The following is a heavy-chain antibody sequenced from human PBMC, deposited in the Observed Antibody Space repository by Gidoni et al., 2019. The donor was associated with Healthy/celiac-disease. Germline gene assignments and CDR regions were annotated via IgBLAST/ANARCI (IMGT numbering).Heavy chain of an antibody. CDR1: AFTFSSYS. CDR2: ISSSSSYI. Sequence: EVQLVESGGGLVKPGGSLRLSCAASAFTFSSYSMNWVRQAPGKGLEWVSSISSSSSYIYYADSVKGRFTISRDNAKNSLYLQMNSLRAEDTAVYYCARDWGAVRGVNDYWGQGTLVTVSS. J-gene: IGHJ4*02. V-gene: IGHV3-21*01. D-gene: IGHD3-10*01. CDR3: ARDWGAVRGVNDY.